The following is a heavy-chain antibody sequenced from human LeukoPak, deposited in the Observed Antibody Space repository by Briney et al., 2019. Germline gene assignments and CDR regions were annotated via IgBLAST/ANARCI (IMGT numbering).Heavy chain of an antibody. D-gene: IGHD3-22*01. Sequence: GGSLRPSCAAPEFTSRKNGMSGVRQAPGKGLEWVANIKQDGSEKYYVDSVKGRFTISRDNAKNSLYLQMNSLRAEDTAMYYCARGEYYYDGGYWGQGTLVTVSS. J-gene: IGHJ4*02. V-gene: IGHV3-7*04. CDR1: EFTSRKNG. CDR3: ARGEYYYDGGY. CDR2: IKQDGSEK.